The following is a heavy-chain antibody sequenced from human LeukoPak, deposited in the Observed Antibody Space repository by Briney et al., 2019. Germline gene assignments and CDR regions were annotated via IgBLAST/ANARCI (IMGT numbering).Heavy chain of an antibody. V-gene: IGHV3-23*01. Sequence: PGGSLRLSCAASGFTFSSYSMNWVRQAPGKGLEWVSGISGSGSITYYADSVKGRFTISRDTSKNTLWLQMNSLRVDDTALYYCAKSLGGDYGSGSYYVVFDSWGQGTLVTVSS. CDR3: AKSLGGDYGSGSYYVVFDS. CDR2: ISGSGSIT. J-gene: IGHJ4*02. D-gene: IGHD3-10*01. CDR1: GFTFSSYS.